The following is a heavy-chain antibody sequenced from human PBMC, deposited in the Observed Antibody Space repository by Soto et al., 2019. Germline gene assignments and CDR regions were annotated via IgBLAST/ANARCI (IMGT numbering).Heavy chain of an antibody. V-gene: IGHV1-2*02. D-gene: IGHD1-1*01. Sequence: ASVKVSCKXSGYTFSEYYIHWVRQAPGQGLEWMGWINPNSGGTKYAPKFQGGVTMTRDTSITTAYMELSRLRSGDTAVYYCAREPATAKPEGVDFWGEGTLVTVSS. CDR3: AREPATAKPEGVDF. CDR1: GYTFSEYY. CDR2: INPNSGGT. J-gene: IGHJ4*02.